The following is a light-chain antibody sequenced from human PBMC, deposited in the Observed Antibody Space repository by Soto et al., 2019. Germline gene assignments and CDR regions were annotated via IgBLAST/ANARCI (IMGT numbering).Light chain of an antibody. CDR2: DVT. Sequence: QSALTQPPSASGSPGQSVTISCTGASSDVGGYNFVSWYQQHPGKAPKLMIYDVTKWPSGVPDRFSGSKSGNTASLTVSGLQVDDDADYYCSSYAGSSIPVAFGGGTKLTVL. CDR1: SSDVGGYNF. J-gene: IGLJ2*01. V-gene: IGLV2-8*01. CDR3: SSYAGSSIPVA.